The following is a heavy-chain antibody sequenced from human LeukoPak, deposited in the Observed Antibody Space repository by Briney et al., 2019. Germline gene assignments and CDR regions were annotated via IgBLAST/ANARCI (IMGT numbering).Heavy chain of an antibody. J-gene: IGHJ4*02. D-gene: IGHD6-13*01. CDR2: IDPSDSYT. Sequence: GESLKISCQGSGYIFTSYWVSWVRQMLGKGLEWMGRIDPSDSYTNYSPSFQGHVTISADKSISTAYLQWSSLKASDTAMYYCALAAGDYWGQGTLVTVSS. CDR3: ALAAGDY. V-gene: IGHV5-10-1*01. CDR1: GYIFTSYW.